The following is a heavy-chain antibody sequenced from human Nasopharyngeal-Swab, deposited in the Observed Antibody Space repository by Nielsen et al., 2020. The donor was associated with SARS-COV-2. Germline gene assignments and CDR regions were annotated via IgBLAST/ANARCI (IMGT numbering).Heavy chain of an antibody. D-gene: IGHD6-13*01. V-gene: IGHV1-46*01. J-gene: IGHJ4*02. CDR3: ARRFHSSSWYTDYDY. CDR2: INPSGGST. Sequence: WVRQAPGQGLEWMGIINPSGGSTSYAQKFQGRVTMTRDTSTSTVYMELSSLRSEDTAVYYCARRFHSSSWYTDYDYWGQGTLVTVSS.